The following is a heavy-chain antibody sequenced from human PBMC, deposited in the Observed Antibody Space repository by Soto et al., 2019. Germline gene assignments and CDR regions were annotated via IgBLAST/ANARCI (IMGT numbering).Heavy chain of an antibody. CDR2: INPNSGGT. J-gene: IGHJ4*02. CDR1: GGTFSSYA. CDR3: ARIRPHPIDC. Sequence: ASVKVSCKASGGTFSSYAISWVRQAPGQGLEWMGWINPNSGGTNYAQKFQGRVTMTRDTSISTAYMELSRLRSDDTAVYYCARIRPHPIDCWGQGTLVTVSS. V-gene: IGHV1-2*02.